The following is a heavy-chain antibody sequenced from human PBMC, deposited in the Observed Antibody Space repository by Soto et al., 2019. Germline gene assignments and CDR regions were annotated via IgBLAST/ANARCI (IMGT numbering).Heavy chain of an antibody. J-gene: IGHJ4*02. D-gene: IGHD7-27*01. CDR1: GFTFSSYS. V-gene: IGHV3-33*08. CDR3: VRDLLGSGGHFDY. Sequence: HPGGSLRLSCAASGFTFSSYSMSWVRQAPGKGLEWVAHIWYDGSNTYYADSVKGRFTISRDNSRNTLYLQMNSLRAEDTAVYHCVRDLLGSGGHFDYWGRGTLVTVSS. CDR2: IWYDGSNT.